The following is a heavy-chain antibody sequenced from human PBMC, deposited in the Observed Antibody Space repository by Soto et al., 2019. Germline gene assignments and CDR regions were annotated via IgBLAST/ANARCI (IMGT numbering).Heavy chain of an antibody. CDR2: ISSSSSYI. CDR1: GFTFSSYS. J-gene: IGHJ6*03. V-gene: IGHV3-21*01. D-gene: IGHD2-2*01. Sequence: PGGSLRLSCAASGFTFSSYSMNWVRQAPGKGLEWVSSISSSSSYIYYADSVKGRFTISRGNAKNSLYLQMNSLRAEDTAVYYCARDYQTLSPVYYMDVWGKGTTVTVSS. CDR3: ARDYQTLSPVYYMDV.